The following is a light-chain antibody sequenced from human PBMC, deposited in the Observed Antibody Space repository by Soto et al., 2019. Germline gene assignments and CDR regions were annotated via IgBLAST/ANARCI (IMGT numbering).Light chain of an antibody. J-gene: IGKJ2*01. Sequence: DIALTQSPLSRPVTPGEAATISCRSSQSLMDSRGYVFLDWYVQKAGQSPQLLIFLASNRAPGVPDRFSASVSGTDFTLRISRVEAEDVGLYFFMQALKTPYTFGLGTKLELK. CDR2: LAS. V-gene: IGKV2-28*01. CDR1: QSLMDSRGYVF. CDR3: MQALKTPYT.